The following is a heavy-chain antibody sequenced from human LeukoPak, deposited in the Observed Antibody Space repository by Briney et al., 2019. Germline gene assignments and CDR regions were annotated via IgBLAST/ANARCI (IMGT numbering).Heavy chain of an antibody. V-gene: IGHV3-9*01. CDR1: GFTFDDYA. CDR3: GYDNSPGGLEY. CDR2: IYGKTGGV. Sequence: GGSLRLSCAASGFTFDDYAMPWVRHAPGKGLEWVSGIYGKTGGVGYADSVKGRFTISRDNAKNSLYLQMNSLRPEDSALYFCGYDNSPGGLEYWGQGTLVTVSS. J-gene: IGHJ4*02. D-gene: IGHD2-8*02.